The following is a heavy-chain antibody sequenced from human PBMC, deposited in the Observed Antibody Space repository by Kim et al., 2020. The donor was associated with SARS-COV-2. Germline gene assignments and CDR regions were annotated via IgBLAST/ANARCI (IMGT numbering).Heavy chain of an antibody. Sequence: GGSLRLSCAASGFTFSSYGMHWVRQAPGKGLEWVAVISYDGSNKYYADSVKGRFTISRDNSKNTLYLQMNSLRAEDTAVYYCAKDRGDIVATNDAFDIWGQGTMVTVSS. CDR1: GFTFSSYG. CDR3: AKDRGDIVATNDAFDI. J-gene: IGHJ3*02. CDR2: ISYDGSNK. V-gene: IGHV3-30*18. D-gene: IGHD5-12*01.